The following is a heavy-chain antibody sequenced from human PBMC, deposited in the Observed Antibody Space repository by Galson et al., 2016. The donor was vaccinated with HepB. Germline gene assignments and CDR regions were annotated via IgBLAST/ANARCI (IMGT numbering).Heavy chain of an antibody. V-gene: IGHV4-59*08. D-gene: IGHD1-20*01. CDR2: VSKTGST. CDR3: ARHRVERDNSLLTFDY. CDR1: GASISSYY. J-gene: IGHJ4*02. Sequence: LSLTCTASGASISSYYWGWIRQTPGKGLEWIGYVSKTGSTRYRPSLWSRVSLSVDTSKNQFSLNLSFATAADTALYYCARHRVERDNSLLTFDYWGQGALVTVSS.